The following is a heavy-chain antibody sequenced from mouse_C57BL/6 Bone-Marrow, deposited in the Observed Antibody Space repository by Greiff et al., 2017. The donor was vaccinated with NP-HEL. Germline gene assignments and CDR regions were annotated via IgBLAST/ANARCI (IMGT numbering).Heavy chain of an antibody. Sequence: QVQLKQSGAELVRPGASVTLSCKASGYTFTDYEMHWVKQTPVHGLEWIGAIDPETGGTAYNQKFKGKAILTADKASSTAYMELRSLTSEDSAVYYCTEGDYWGQGTSVTVSS. V-gene: IGHV1-15*01. CDR1: GYTFTDYE. CDR2: IDPETGGT. CDR3: TEGDY. J-gene: IGHJ4*01.